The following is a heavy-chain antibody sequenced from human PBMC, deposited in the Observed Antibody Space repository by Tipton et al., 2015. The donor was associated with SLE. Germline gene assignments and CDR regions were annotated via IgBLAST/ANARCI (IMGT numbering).Heavy chain of an antibody. D-gene: IGHD5-12*01. Sequence: VQLVQSGAEVKKPGESLKISCKASGYSFTSYWIGWVRQMPGKGLELVGIVYPADSDTRYSPSFQGQVTISADNSISTAYLQWSSLKASDTAMYYCAFPGYSGSPWAFDIWGQGTMVTVSS. CDR2: VYPADSDT. CDR1: GYSFTSYW. J-gene: IGHJ3*02. V-gene: IGHV5-51*01. CDR3: AFPGYSGSPWAFDI.